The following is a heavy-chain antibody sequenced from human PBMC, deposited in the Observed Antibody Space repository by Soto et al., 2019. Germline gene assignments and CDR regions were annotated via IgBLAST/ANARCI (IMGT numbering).Heavy chain of an antibody. V-gene: IGHV4-28*01. CDR2: IYYSGTT. CDR1: GYSISSSNW. CDR3: ARQSYWGSGSYYNRPFDG. J-gene: IGHJ4*02. D-gene: IGHD3-10*01. Sequence: PSETLSLTCAVSGYSISSSNWWGWIRQPPGKGLEWIGYIYYSGTTYYNPSLKSRVTMSVDTAKNQFSLKLSSVTAADTAVYYCARQSYWGSGSYYNRPFDGWGQGTLVTVSS.